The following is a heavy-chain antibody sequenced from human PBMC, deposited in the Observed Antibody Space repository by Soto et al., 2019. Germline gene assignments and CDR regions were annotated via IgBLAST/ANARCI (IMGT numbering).Heavy chain of an antibody. CDR3: ASRYDFWSGYYLPWGY. CDR2: ISGSGDST. CDR1: GFTFSSYA. Sequence: EVQLLESGGGLVQPGGSLRLSCAASGFTFSSYAMSWVRQAPGKGLEWVSAISGSGDSTYYADSVKGRFTISRDNSQNTLYLQMNSLRAEDTAVYYCASRYDFWSGYYLPWGYWGQGTLVTVSS. J-gene: IGHJ4*02. D-gene: IGHD3-3*01. V-gene: IGHV3-23*01.